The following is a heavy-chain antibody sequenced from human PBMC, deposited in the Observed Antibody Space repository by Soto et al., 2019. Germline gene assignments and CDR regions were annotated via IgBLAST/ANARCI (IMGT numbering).Heavy chain of an antibody. D-gene: IGHD2-21*02. CDR2: ISYDGSNK. CDR3: AREVVVTAILGY. J-gene: IGHJ4*02. CDR1: GFTFSSYA. V-gene: IGHV3-30-3*01. Sequence: QVQLVESGGGVVQPGRSLRLSCAASGFTFSSYAMHGVRQAPGKGLEWVAVISYDGSNKYYADSVNGRFTIYRDNSKNTLYLQMNSLRAEDTAVYYCAREVVVTAILGYWGQGTLVTVSS.